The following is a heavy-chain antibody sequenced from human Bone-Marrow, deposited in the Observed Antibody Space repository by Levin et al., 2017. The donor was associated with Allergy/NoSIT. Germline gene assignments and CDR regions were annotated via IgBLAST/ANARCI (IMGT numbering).Heavy chain of an antibody. CDR2: ISYDGERK. J-gene: IGHJ5*02. D-gene: IGHD3-10*01. CDR1: GFTFSSYG. V-gene: IGHV3-30*18. Sequence: LSLTCAASGFTFSSYGMHWVRQPPGKGLEWVAIISYDGERKYYADSVKGRFTISRDDSKNTLYLEMISLSGDDTAVYYCAKDWDYFGSGSYLHHWGQGTQVTVSS. CDR3: AKDWDYFGSGSYLHH.